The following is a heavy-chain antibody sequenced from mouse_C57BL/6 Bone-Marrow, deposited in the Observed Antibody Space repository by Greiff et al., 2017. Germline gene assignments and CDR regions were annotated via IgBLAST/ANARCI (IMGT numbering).Heavy chain of an antibody. V-gene: IGHV1-80*01. Sequence: HVQLQQSGAELVKPGASVKISCKASGYAFSSYWMNWVKQRPGKALEWIGQIYPGDGATNYNGKFKGKATLTADKSSSTAYMQLSSLTSEDSAVYCCARGDYGSSSWFAYWGQGTLVTVSA. CDR3: ARGDYGSSSWFAY. D-gene: IGHD1-1*01. CDR1: GYAFSSYW. J-gene: IGHJ3*01. CDR2: IYPGDGAT.